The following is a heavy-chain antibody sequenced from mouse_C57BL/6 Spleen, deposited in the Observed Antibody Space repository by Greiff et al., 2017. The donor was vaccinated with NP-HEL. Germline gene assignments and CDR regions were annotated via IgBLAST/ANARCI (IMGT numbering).Heavy chain of an antibody. J-gene: IGHJ3*01. CDR2: IDPETGGT. Sequence: VQLQQSGAELVRPGASVTLSCKASGYTFTDYEMHWVKQTPVHGLEWIGAIDPETGGTAYNQKFKGKAILTADKSSSTAYMELRSLTSEDSAVYYCTLTTVVAEGFAYWGQGTLVTVSA. V-gene: IGHV1-15*01. D-gene: IGHD1-1*01. CDR3: TLTTVVAEGFAY. CDR1: GYTFTDYE.